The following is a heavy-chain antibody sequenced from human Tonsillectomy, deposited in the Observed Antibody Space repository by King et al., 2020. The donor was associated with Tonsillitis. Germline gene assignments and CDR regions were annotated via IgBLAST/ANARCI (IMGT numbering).Heavy chain of an antibody. D-gene: IGHD1-1*01. CDR2: IYYSGST. V-gene: IGHV4-61*01. CDR1: GGSVSSGSYY. CDR3: ARGVGTTGTKD. J-gene: IGHJ4*02. Sequence: QLQESGPGLVKPSETLSLTCTVSGGSVSSGSYYWSWIRQPPGKGLEWIGYIYYSGSTNYNPSLKSRVTISVDTSKNQFSLKLSSVTAADTAVYYCARGVGTTGTKDWGQGTLVTVSS.